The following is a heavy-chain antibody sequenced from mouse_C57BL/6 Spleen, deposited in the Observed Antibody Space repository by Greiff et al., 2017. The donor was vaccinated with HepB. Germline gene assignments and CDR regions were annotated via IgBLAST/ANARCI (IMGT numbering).Heavy chain of an antibody. J-gene: IGHJ4*01. Sequence: VQLQQPGAELVKPGASVKLSCKASGYTFTSYWMHWVKQRPGQGLEWIGMIHPNSGSTNYNEKFKSKATLTVDKSSSTAYMQLSSLTSEDSAVYYCARAYGRVYAMDYGGQGTSVTVSS. CDR3: ARAYGRVYAMDY. D-gene: IGHD1-1*01. CDR1: GYTFTSYW. V-gene: IGHV1-64*01. CDR2: IHPNSGST.